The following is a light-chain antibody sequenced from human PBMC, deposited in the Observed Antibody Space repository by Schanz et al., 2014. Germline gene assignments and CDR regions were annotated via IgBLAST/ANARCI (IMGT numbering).Light chain of an antibody. CDR1: SSNIGAGYD. V-gene: IGLV1-40*01. Sequence: QSVLTQPPSVSGAPGQRVTISCSGSSSNIGAGYDVHWYQQLPGTAPKLLIYGNSNRPSGIPDRFSGSKSGTTATLGITGLQTGDEADYSCGAWDISLGAVFGGGTKLTVL. CDR2: GNS. CDR3: GAWDISLGAV. J-gene: IGLJ2*01.